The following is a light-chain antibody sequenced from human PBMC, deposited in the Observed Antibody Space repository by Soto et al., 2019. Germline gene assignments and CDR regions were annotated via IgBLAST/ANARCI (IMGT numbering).Light chain of an antibody. Sequence: DIQMTQSPSTLSASVGDRVTITCRASQSISSWLAWYQQKPGKAPKLLIYDASSLESGVPSRFSGSGSGTEFTLTISSLQPDDFATYYCQQYYSYSPTFGQATKLEIK. CDR3: QQYYSYSPT. J-gene: IGKJ2*01. CDR1: QSISSW. CDR2: DAS. V-gene: IGKV1-5*01.